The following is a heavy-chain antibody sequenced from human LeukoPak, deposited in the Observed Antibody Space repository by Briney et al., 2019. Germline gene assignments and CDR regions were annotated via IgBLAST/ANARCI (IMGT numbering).Heavy chain of an antibody. Sequence: GGSLRLSCAASGFTFSTYWMHWVRQAPGKGLVWVSRIKSDGSTNYADSVKGRFTISRDNANNTLSLQMNSLRPEDTGAYYCARAPSEIGGYYPEYFRHWGQGTLVTVSS. D-gene: IGHD3-22*01. J-gene: IGHJ1*01. CDR3: ARAPSEIGGYYPEYFRH. V-gene: IGHV3-74*01. CDR2: IKSDGST. CDR1: GFTFSTYW.